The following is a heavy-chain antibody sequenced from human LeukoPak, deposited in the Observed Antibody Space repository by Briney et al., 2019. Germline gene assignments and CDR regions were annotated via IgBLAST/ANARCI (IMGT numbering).Heavy chain of an antibody. CDR1: GFTFSSYS. Sequence: GGSLRLSCAASGFTFSSYSMNWVRQAPGKGLEWVSAISGSGGSTYYADSVKGRFTISRDNSKNTLYLQMNSLRAEDTAVYYCAKDRYYYGSGSPYFDYWGQGTLVTVSS. CDR2: ISGSGGST. D-gene: IGHD3-10*01. CDR3: AKDRYYYGSGSPYFDY. J-gene: IGHJ4*02. V-gene: IGHV3-23*01.